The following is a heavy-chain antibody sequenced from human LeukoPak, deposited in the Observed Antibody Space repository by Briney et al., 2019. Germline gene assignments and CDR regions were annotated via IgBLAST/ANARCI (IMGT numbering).Heavy chain of an antibody. CDR2: IKQDGSDK. J-gene: IGHJ4*02. D-gene: IGHD6-25*01. CDR1: GFTFSNYW. CDR3: ARDSAAHGGY. Sequence: GGSLRLSCAASGFTFSNYWMHWVRQTPGKGLEWVANIKQDGSDKYYVDSVKGRFIISRDNAKNSLYLQMNSLRDEDTAVYYCARDSAAHGGYWGQGTPVIVSS. V-gene: IGHV3-7*03.